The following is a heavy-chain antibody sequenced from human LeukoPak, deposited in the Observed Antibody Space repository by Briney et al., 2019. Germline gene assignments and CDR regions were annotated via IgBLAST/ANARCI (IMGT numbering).Heavy chain of an antibody. J-gene: IGHJ6*03. CDR3: AKEGVEAKNYYYYMDV. V-gene: IGHV3-48*01. CDR1: GFTFSSYS. D-gene: IGHD3-3*01. CDR2: ISSSSTI. Sequence: PGGSLRLSCAASGFTFSSYSMNWVRQAPGKGLEWVSYISSSSTIYYADSVKGRFTISRDNTKNSLYLQMNRLRAEDTAVYYCAKEGVEAKNYYYYMDVWGKGTTVTVSS.